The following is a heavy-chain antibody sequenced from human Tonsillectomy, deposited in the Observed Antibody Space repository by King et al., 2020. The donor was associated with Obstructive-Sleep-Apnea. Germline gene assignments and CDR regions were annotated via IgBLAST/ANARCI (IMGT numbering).Heavy chain of an antibody. V-gene: IGHV4-39*07. Sequence: QLQESGPGLVKPSETLSLTCIVSGGSISNSSYYWSWIRQLPGRGLEWIGSISYRGSTYYNPSLESRVTISVDTAKNQFSLKLSSVTAADTAVFYCAREGRWLQFRGDDYWGQGTLVTVSS. CDR2: ISYRGST. D-gene: IGHD5-24*01. J-gene: IGHJ4*02. CDR3: AREGRWLQFRGDDY. CDR1: GGSISNSSYY.